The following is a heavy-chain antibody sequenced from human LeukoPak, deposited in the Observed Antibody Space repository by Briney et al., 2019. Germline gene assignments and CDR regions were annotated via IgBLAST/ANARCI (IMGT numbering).Heavy chain of an antibody. D-gene: IGHD3-10*01. CDR3: ARFQIVFGENYYYYMDV. V-gene: IGHV3-30*02. CDR2: IRYDGSNK. CDR1: GFTFSSYG. Sequence: GGSLRLSCAASGFTFSSYGMHWVRQAPGKGLEWVAFIRYDGSNKYYADSVKGRFTISRDNAKNSLYLQMNSLRAEDTAVYYCARFQIVFGENYYYYMDVWGKGTTVTVSS. J-gene: IGHJ6*03.